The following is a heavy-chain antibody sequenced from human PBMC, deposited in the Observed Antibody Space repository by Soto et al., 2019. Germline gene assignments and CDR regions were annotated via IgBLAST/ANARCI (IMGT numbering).Heavy chain of an antibody. D-gene: IGHD2-2*01. J-gene: IGHJ4*02. Sequence: GGSLRLSCAASGFTFSSYAMSWVRQAPGKGLEWVSYISSSGSTIYYADSVKGRFTISRDNAKNSLYLQMNSLRAEDTAVYYCARSGRSAVMGYCSSTSCYRADYFDYWGQGTLVTVSS. CDR3: ARSGRSAVMGYCSSTSCYRADYFDY. CDR1: GFTFSSYA. CDR2: ISSSGSTI. V-gene: IGHV3-48*04.